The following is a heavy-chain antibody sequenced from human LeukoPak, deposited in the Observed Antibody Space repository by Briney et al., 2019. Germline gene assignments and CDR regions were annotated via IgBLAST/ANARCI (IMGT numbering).Heavy chain of an antibody. J-gene: IGHJ4*02. D-gene: IGHD1-26*01. V-gene: IGHV1-3*04. CDR1: GYTFTSSA. CDR2: INIGNGNT. CDR3: AGVLTNLLTFDY. Sequence: ASVKVSCKASGYTFTSSAIHWVRQAPGQRLEWVGWINIGNGNTKYSQKFQGRVTIIRDTSASTAYMELSSLRSEDTAVYYCAGVLTNLLTFDYWGQGTLVTVSS.